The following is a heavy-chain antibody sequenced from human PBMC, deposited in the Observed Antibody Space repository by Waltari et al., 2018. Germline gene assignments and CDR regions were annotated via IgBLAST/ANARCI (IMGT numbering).Heavy chain of an antibody. CDR2: ISWASFAI. V-gene: IGHV3-9*01. J-gene: IGHJ4*02. D-gene: IGHD3-9*01. Sequence: EVHLVESGGGLGQPGRSLRLSCAASGFNFPEYAMYWVRQPPGKGREWVASISWASFAIAYADSVRGRFTISRDNTKSSLYLDMNSLRTEDTAFYFCAKDIFSSEGGDYFDSWGQGTLVTVSS. CDR3: AKDIFSSEGGDYFDS. CDR1: GFNFPEYA.